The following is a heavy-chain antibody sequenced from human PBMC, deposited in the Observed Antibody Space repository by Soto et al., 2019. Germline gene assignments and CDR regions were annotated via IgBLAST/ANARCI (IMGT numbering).Heavy chain of an antibody. D-gene: IGHD5-12*01. J-gene: IGHJ4*02. Sequence: GGSLRLSCAASGFTFSSYSMNWVRQAPGKGLEWVSIITITGFIDYADSVKGRFTISRDNAKSSLYLQMNSLRAEDTAVYYCASCSREYIAYDHKWCPETLVKVSS. CDR2: IITITGFI. CDR1: GFTFSSYS. V-gene: IGHV3-21*01. CDR3: ASCSREYIAYDHK.